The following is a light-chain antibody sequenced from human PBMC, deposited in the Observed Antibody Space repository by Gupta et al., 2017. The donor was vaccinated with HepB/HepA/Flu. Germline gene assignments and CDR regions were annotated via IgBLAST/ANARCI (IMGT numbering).Light chain of an antibody. CDR1: QSVSSSY. Sequence: EIVLTQSPGTLSLSPGERATLSCRASQSVSSSYLAWYHQKPGQAPRLLIYGASSRPTGIPDRFSGSRFWTAFTLTISRRVPEDFAVYYCRQEGSSPNTFGGGTXVEIK. CDR2: GAS. CDR3: RQEGSSPNT. J-gene: IGKJ4*01. V-gene: IGKV3-20*01.